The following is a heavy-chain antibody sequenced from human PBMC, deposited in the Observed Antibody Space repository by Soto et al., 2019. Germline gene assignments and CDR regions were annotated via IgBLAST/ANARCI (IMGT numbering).Heavy chain of an antibody. CDR2: ISGSGGST. CDR1: GFTFSSYA. D-gene: IGHD3-3*01. V-gene: IGHV3-23*01. J-gene: IGHJ4*02. CDR3: AKKSPLQLRFLEWYFDY. Sequence: GGSLRLSCAASGFTFSSYAMSWVRQAPGKGLEWVSAISGSGGSTYYADSVKGRFTISRDNSKNTLYLQMNSLRAEDTAVYYCAKKSPLQLRFLEWYFDYWGQGTLVTVSS.